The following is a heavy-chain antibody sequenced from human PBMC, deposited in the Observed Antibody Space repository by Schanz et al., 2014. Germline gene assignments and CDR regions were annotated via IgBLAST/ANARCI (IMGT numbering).Heavy chain of an antibody. J-gene: IGHJ4*02. CDR2: ISAYNGNT. CDR3: ARDRDQWDGNYLDY. Sequence: QVQLVQSGAEVKKPGASVKVSCNSSAYTFTSYGFSWVRQAPGQGLEWMGWISAYNGNTNYARNLQGRVTLTTDTSTYTAYMELRSLTSDDSAVYYCARDRDQWDGNYLDYWGQGTLVTVSS. V-gene: IGHV1-18*01. D-gene: IGHD1-26*01. CDR1: AYTFTSYG.